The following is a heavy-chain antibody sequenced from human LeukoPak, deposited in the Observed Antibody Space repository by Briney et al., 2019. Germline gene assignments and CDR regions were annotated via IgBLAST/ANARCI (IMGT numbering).Heavy chain of an antibody. CDR3: ARQEYLASLDY. D-gene: IGHD2-2*01. CDR1: GGSISSVGNY. V-gene: IGHV4-30-4*08. J-gene: IGHJ4*02. Sequence: SQTLSLTCTVSGGSISSVGNYWSWIRQPPGKGLESFVYVYSSGTTHCNPSLKRRVTLSVDTSNNQFSLKLSSVTASDTAVYYCARQEYLASLDYWGQGTLVTVSS. CDR2: VYSSGTT.